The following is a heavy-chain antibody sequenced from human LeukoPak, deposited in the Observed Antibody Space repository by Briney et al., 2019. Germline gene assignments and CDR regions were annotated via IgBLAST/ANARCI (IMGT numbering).Heavy chain of an antibody. V-gene: IGHV4-34*01. CDR3: ARDGSGYFDL. CDR2: INHSGST. Sequence: PSETLSLTCAVYGGSFSGYYRSWIRQPPGKGLEWIGEINHSGSTNYNPSLKSRVTMSVDTSKNQFSLKLSSVTAADTAVYYCARDGSGYFDLRGRGTLVTVSS. CDR1: GGSFSGYY. J-gene: IGHJ2*01. D-gene: IGHD2-2*03.